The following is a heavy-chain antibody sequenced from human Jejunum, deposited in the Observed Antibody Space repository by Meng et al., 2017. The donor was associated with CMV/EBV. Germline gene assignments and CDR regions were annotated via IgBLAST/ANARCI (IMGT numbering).Heavy chain of an antibody. Sequence: GFTLSNYYMSWVRQAPGKGLEWVADIKQDGSKTYYVDSVKGRFTISRDNSKNTLYLQMNSLTAEDTAVYYCARDRHPDSGWFSEYWGQGTLVTVSS. V-gene: IGHV3-7*01. CDR1: GFTLSNYY. CDR3: ARDRHPDSGWFSEY. J-gene: IGHJ4*02. D-gene: IGHD6-19*01. CDR2: IKQDGSKT.